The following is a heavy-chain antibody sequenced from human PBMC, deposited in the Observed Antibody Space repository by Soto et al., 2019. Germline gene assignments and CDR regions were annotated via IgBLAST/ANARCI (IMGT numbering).Heavy chain of an antibody. CDR2: IYYSGST. V-gene: IGHV4-59*01. Sequence: SETLSLTCTVSGGSISSYYWSWIRQPPGKGLEWIGYIYYSGSTNYNPSLKSRVTISVDTSKNQFSLKLSSVTAADTAVYYCARDGIAARPVGGYFSGGSCYSGWFDPWGQVTLVTVSS. J-gene: IGHJ5*02. D-gene: IGHD2-15*01. CDR1: GGSISSYY. CDR3: ARDGIAARPVGGYFSGGSCYSGWFDP.